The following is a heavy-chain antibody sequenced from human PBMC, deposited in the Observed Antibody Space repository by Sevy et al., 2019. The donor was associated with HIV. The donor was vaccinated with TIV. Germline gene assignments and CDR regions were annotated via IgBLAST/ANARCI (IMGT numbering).Heavy chain of an antibody. J-gene: IGHJ6*03. CDR2: ISGSGGST. Sequence: GGSLRLSCAASGFTFSRYAMSWVRQAPGKGLEWVSAISGSGGSTYYADSVKGRFTISRDNSKNTLYLQMNNLRAEDTAVYYCAKGEAAADYYYYYYMDVWGKGTTVTVSS. V-gene: IGHV3-23*01. CDR3: AKGEAAADYYYYYYMDV. D-gene: IGHD6-13*01. CDR1: GFTFSRYA.